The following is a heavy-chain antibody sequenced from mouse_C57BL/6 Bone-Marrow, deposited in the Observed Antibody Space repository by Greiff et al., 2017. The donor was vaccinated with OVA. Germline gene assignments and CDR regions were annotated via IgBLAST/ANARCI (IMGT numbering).Heavy chain of an antibody. CDR3: ARLLGRN. CDR2: INPNNGGT. Sequence: EVQLQQSGPELVKPGASVKISCKASGYTFTDYYMNWVKQSHGKSLEWIGDINPNNGGTSYNQKFKGKATLTVDKSSSTAYMELRSLTSEDSAVYYCARLLGRNWGQGTLVTVSA. D-gene: IGHD4-1*01. CDR1: GYTFTDYY. J-gene: IGHJ3*01. V-gene: IGHV1-26*01.